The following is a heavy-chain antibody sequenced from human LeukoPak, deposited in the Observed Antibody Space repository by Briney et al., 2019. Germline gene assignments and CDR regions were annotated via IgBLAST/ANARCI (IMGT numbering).Heavy chain of an antibody. Sequence: GGSLRLSCAASGSTFSSYAMSWVRQAPGKGLEWVSAISGSGGSTYYADSVKGRFTISRDNSKNTLYLQMNSLRAEDTAAYYCAKDAHFWSYNNWFDPWGQGTLVTVSS. J-gene: IGHJ5*02. D-gene: IGHD3-3*02. CDR1: GSTFSSYA. V-gene: IGHV3-23*01. CDR2: ISGSGGST. CDR3: AKDAHFWSYNNWFDP.